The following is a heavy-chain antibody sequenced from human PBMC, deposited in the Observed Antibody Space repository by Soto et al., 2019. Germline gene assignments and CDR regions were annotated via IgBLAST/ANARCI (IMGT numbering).Heavy chain of an antibody. V-gene: IGHV4-31*03. CDR2: IYHSGST. CDR1: GDSISSGGHY. J-gene: IGHJ6*02. CDR3: ARDQEVNYADYWGSDYYGMDV. D-gene: IGHD4-17*01. Sequence: SETLSLTCSVSGDSISSGGHYWSWIRQPPGKGLEWIGYIYHSGSTYYNPSLKSRVTISVDTSKNQFSLKLSSVTAADTAAYYCARDQEVNYADYWGSDYYGMDVWGQGTTVTVS.